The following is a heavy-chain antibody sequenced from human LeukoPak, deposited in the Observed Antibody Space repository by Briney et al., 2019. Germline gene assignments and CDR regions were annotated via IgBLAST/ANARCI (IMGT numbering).Heavy chain of an antibody. J-gene: IGHJ4*02. CDR1: GFTFSSYA. V-gene: IGHV3-23*01. CDR2: ISVSDGST. Sequence: GGSLRLSCAASGFTFSSYAMSWVRRAPGKGLGWVSAISVSDGSTYYADSVKGRFTISRDNSKNTLYLQINSLRAEDTAVYYCAKASSSNWNYVYFDSWGQGTLVTVSS. CDR3: AKASSSNWNYVYFDS. D-gene: IGHD1-7*01.